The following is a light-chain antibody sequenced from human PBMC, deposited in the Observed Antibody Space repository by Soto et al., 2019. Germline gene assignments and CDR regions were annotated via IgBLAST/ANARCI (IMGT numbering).Light chain of an antibody. CDR2: DVT. Sequence: QSVLTQPRSVSGSPGQSVTISCTGTSSDVGVYNYVSWYQRHPGKAPKLMIYDVTKRPSGVPDRFSGSKSANTASLTISGLQAEDEADYYCCSYAGTYTFVFGPGTKVTVL. V-gene: IGLV2-11*01. J-gene: IGLJ1*01. CDR3: CSYAGTYTFV. CDR1: SSDVGVYNY.